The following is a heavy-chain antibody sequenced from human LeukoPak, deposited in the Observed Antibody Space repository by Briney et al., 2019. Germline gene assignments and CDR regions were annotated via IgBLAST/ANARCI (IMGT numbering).Heavy chain of an antibody. CDR2: IYSSVST. CDR1: GGSISSNAYY. D-gene: IGHD1-26*01. V-gene: IGHV4-39*01. Sequence: PSETLSLTCTVSGGSISSNAYYWAGIRQPPGKGLEWIGSIYSSVSTYYNPSLKSRVTISVDTSKNQFSLRLSSVTAADTALYYCAYSGSYGHLGYWGQGIPVTVAS. J-gene: IGHJ4*02. CDR3: AYSGSYGHLGY.